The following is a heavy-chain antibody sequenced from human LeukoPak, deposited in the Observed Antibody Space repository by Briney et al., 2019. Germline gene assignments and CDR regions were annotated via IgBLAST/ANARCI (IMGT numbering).Heavy chain of an antibody. CDR1: GYTLTELS. Sequence: VASVKVSCKVSGYTLTELSMHWVRQAPGKGLEWMGGFDPEDGETIYAQKFQGRVTMTEDTSTDTANMELSSLRSEDTAVYYCATDKYSGCNSIWGQGTMVTVSS. CDR2: FDPEDGET. J-gene: IGHJ3*02. CDR3: ATDKYSGCNSI. D-gene: IGHD1-26*01. V-gene: IGHV1-24*01.